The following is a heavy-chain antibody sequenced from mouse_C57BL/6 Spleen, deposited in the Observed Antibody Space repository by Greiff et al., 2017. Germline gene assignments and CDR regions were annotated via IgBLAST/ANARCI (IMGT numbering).Heavy chain of an antibody. V-gene: IGHV1-53*01. CDR2: INPSNGGT. D-gene: IGHD2-3*01. J-gene: IGHJ1*03. CDR3: ARPPWLLREGYFDV. CDR1: GYTFTSYW. Sequence: QVQLKQPGTELVKPGASVKLSCKASGYTFTSYWMHWVKQRPGQGLEWIGNINPSNGGTNYNEKFKSKATLTVDKSSSTAYMQLSSLTSEDSAVYYCARPPWLLREGYFDVWGTGTTVTVSS.